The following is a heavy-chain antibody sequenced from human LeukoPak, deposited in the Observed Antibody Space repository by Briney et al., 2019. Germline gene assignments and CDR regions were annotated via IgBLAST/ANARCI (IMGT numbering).Heavy chain of an antibody. V-gene: IGHV6-1*01. CDR2: TYYRSKWYN. CDR1: GDSVSSNNAA. J-gene: IGHJ4*02. D-gene: IGHD6-13*01. Sequence: SQTLSLTCAISGDSVSSNNAAWNWIRQSPSRGLAWLGRTYYRSKWYNDYAESVKSRITINPDPSRKQFSLQLNSVTPEDTAVYYCARSAGGTLDYWGQGTLVTVSS. CDR3: ARSAGGTLDY.